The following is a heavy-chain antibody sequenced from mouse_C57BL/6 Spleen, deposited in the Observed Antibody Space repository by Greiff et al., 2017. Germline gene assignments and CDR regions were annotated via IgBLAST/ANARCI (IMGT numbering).Heavy chain of an antibody. V-gene: IGHV1-53*01. CDR1: GYTFTSYW. Sequence: VQLQQPGTELVKPGASVKLSCKASGYTFTSYWMHWVKQRPGQGLEWIGNINPSNGGTNYNEKFKSKATLTVDKSSSTTEMPVSSLTSEDSAVYYCAKISRILYAMDYWGQGTSVTVSS. D-gene: IGHD5-1-1*01. J-gene: IGHJ4*01. CDR3: AKISRILYAMDY. CDR2: INPSNGGT.